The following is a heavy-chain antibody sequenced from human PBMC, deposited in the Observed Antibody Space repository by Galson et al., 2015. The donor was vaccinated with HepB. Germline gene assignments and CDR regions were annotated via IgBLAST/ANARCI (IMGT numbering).Heavy chain of an antibody. CDR2: ISASGGST. J-gene: IGHJ4*02. D-gene: IGHD4/OR15-4a*01. CDR1: GLTFGSYA. V-gene: IGHV3-23*01. CDR3: TKGTINNVYYFDY. Sequence: SLRLSCAASGLTFGSYAMSWVRQAPGKGLEWVSAISASGGSTYYADSVKGRFTISRDNPKNTLYLQMTSLRAEDTAVYYCTKGTINNVYYFDYWGQGTLVTVAS.